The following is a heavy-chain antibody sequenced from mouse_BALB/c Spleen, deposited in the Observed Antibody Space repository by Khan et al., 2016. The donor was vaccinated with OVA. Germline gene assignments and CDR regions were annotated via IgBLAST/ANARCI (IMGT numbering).Heavy chain of an antibody. V-gene: IGHV1-7*01. D-gene: IGHD1-1*01. CDR2: INPSTGYT. CDR1: GYTFINYW. Sequence: VQLQQSGAELAKPGASVKMSCKASGYTFINYWILWIKQRPGQGLEWIGYINPSTGYTEYNQHFKDKATLTADISSSTAYMQLSSLTSAASAVYYCASTSLRWDFDYWGQGTTLTVSS. CDR3: ASTSLRWDFDY. J-gene: IGHJ2*01.